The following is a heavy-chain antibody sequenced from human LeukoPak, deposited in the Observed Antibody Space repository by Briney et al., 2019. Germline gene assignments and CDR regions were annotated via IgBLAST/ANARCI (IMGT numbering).Heavy chain of an antibody. CDR1: GYTFTGYY. CDR3: ARDRLGYCSSTSCSRTLFHNNWFVP. D-gene: IGHD2-2*01. CDR2: INPNSGGT. V-gene: IGHV1-2*02. Sequence: ASVKVSCKASGYTFTGYYMHWVRQAPGQGLEWMGWINPNSGGTNYAQKFQGRVTMTRDTSISTAYMELSRLRSDDTAVYYCARDRLGYCSSTSCSRTLFHNNWFVPWGQGTLVTVSS. J-gene: IGHJ5*02.